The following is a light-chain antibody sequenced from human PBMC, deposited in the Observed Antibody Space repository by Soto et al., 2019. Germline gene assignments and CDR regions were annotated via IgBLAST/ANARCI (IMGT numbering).Light chain of an antibody. CDR3: FLYAGRGDVV. CDR2: GGS. J-gene: IGLJ3*02. CDR1: SSDVGSYNL. Sequence: QSALTQPASVSGSPGQSITISCTGTSSDVGSYNLVSWYQQHPGKAPKLMIYGGSKRPSGVSYRFSGSKSGNTASLTISGLQAGDGADFYWFLYAGRGDVVFGGGTQLTVL. V-gene: IGLV2-23*01.